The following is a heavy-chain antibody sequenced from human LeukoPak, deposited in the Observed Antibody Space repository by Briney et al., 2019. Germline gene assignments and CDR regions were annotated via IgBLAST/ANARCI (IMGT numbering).Heavy chain of an antibody. Sequence: ASVKVSCKASGYTYTAYYLHWVRQAPGQGLEWMGWINPNSGGTHYAQKFQGRVTMTRDTSISTVYMELSSLRSDDTAVYYRARVPAGYTSGWHFDYWGQGTLVTVSS. CDR2: INPNSGGT. CDR3: ARVPAGYTSGWHFDY. J-gene: IGHJ4*02. D-gene: IGHD6-19*01. CDR1: GYTYTAYY. V-gene: IGHV1-2*02.